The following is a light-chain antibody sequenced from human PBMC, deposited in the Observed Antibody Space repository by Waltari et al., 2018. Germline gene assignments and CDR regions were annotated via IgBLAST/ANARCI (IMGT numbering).Light chain of an antibody. CDR1: QSVSSSY. J-gene: IGKJ3*01. CDR2: GAS. CDR3: QQYGSSPRT. Sequence: EIVLTQSPGTLSLSPGERATLSCRASQSVSSSYLAWYQQKPGQAPRLLIYGASSRSPGIPDRFSGSGSGTEFSLTISRLEPEDFAVYYCQQYGSSPRTFGPGTKVDIK. V-gene: IGKV3-20*01.